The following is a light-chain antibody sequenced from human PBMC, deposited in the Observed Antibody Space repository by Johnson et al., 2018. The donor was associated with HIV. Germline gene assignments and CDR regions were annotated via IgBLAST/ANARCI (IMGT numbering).Light chain of an antibody. J-gene: IGLJ1*01. V-gene: IGLV1-51*01. CDR1: SSNIGNNY. CDR3: GTWDSSVSGFV. CDR2: DNN. Sequence: QPVLTQPPSVSAAPGQKVTISCSGSSSNIGNNYVSWYQQLPGTAPKLLIFDNNKRPSGIPDRFSASKSGTSATLGITGLQTGDEADYYCGTWDSSVSGFVFGTGTKVTVL.